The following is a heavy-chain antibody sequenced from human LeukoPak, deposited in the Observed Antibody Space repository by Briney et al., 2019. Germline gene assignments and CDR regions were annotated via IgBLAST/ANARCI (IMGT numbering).Heavy chain of an antibody. D-gene: IGHD3-22*01. CDR3: ARDGAYDSSGTGAFDI. V-gene: IGHV3-30*04. J-gene: IGHJ3*02. CDR2: ISYDGSNK. CDR1: GFTFSSYA. Sequence: GGSLRLSCAASGFTFSSYAMHWVRQAPGKGLEWVAVISYDGSNKYYADSVKGRFTISRDNSKNTLYLQMNSLRAEDTAVYYCARDGAYDSSGTGAFDIWGQGTMVTVSS.